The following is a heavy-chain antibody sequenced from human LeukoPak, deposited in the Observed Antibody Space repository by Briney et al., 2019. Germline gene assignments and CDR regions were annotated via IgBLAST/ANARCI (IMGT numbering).Heavy chain of an antibody. CDR3: ARKPIVGSAWYYFDY. J-gene: IGHJ4*02. Sequence: PSETLSLTCTVSGGSVNSGSYYWCWIRQAPGEGLEWIGNIYYSGSAYYTPSLESRVTMSVDTSKSQFSLKLSSVTAADTAVYYCARKPIVGSAWYYFDYWGQGTLVTVSS. V-gene: IGHV4-39*07. D-gene: IGHD6-13*01. CDR1: GGSVNSGSYY. CDR2: IYYSGSA.